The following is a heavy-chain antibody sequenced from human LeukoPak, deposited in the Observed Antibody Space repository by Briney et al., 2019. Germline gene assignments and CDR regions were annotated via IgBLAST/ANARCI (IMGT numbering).Heavy chain of an antibody. CDR3: AKSSLLEWLSRQSWFDS. CDR1: GFNFYNYA. D-gene: IGHD3-3*01. V-gene: IGHV3-23*01. CDR2: ISASGGTT. Sequence: GGSLRLSCAASGFNFYNYAMSWVRQAPGKGLEWVSGISASGGTTYYADSVKGRFTISRDNFKNTLYLQMNSLRAEDTAVFHCAKSSLLEWLSRQSWFDSWGQGTQVTVSS. J-gene: IGHJ5*01.